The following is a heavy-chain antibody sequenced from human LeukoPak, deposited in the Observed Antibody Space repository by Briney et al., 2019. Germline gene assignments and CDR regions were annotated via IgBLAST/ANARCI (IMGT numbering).Heavy chain of an antibody. V-gene: IGHV1-8*03. CDR3: ARVGVIGSPYYYYMDV. J-gene: IGHJ6*03. D-gene: IGHD3-22*01. CDR2: MNPNSGNT. Sequence: GASVKVSCKASGYTFTSYDINWVRQATGQGLEWMGWMNPNSGNTGYAQKFQGRVTITRNTSISTAYMELSSLRSEDTAVYYCARVGVIGSPYYYYMDVWGKGTTVTVPS. CDR1: GYTFTSYD.